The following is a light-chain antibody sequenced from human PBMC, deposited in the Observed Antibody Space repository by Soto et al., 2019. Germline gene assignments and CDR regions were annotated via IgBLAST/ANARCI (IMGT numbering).Light chain of an antibody. J-gene: IGKJ1*01. CDR1: HNIDNF. V-gene: IGKV1-39*01. CDR2: TAS. Sequence: DIQMTQSPSSLSASVGDRVTITCRASHNIDNFLNWYQQKPGKAPQLLIYTASSLQSGVPSRFSGSGSGTDFTLTISSLQPEDFAVYYCQQRNGWPRTFGQGTKVEIK. CDR3: QQRNGWPRT.